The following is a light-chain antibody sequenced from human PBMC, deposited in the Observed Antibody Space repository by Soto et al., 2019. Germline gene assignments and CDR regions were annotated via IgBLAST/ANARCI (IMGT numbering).Light chain of an antibody. J-gene: IGKJ2*01. Sequence: DIQMTQSPSSLSASGGDRVTITCRASQTISTYLNWYQHKPGKGPKLLIYGASSSQSGVPSRFSGSGSGTDFTLTIRSLQPEEFATYFCQQSYSSPVYTFGQGTKLEL. V-gene: IGKV1-39*01. CDR2: GAS. CDR3: QQSYSSPVYT. CDR1: QTISTY.